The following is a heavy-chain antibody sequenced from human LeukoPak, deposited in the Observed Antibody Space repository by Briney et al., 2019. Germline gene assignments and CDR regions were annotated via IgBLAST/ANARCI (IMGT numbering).Heavy chain of an antibody. CDR1: GFTVSSNY. CDR3: ARTEYSSGWTDY. Sequence: GGSLRLSCAASGFTVSSNYMSWVRQAPGKGLEWVSIFYSGGSTDYADSVKGRFTISRDNSKNTLYLQMNSLRAEDTAVYYCARTEYSSGWTDYWGQGTLVTVSS. V-gene: IGHV3-53*01. CDR2: FYSGGST. J-gene: IGHJ4*02. D-gene: IGHD6-19*01.